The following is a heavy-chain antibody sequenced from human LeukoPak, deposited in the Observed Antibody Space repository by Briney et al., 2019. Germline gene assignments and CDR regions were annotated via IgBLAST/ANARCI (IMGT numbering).Heavy chain of an antibody. CDR2: ISYYGSNK. CDR3: AKDRAGYYYYGMDV. J-gene: IGHJ6*02. Sequence: GGSLRLSCAASGFTFSSYGMHWVRQAPGKGLEWVAVISYYGSNKYYADSVKGRFTISRDNSENTLYLQMNSLRAEDTAVYYCAKDRAGYYYYGMDVWGQGTMVTVSS. D-gene: IGHD3-10*01. CDR1: GFTFSSYG. V-gene: IGHV3-30*18.